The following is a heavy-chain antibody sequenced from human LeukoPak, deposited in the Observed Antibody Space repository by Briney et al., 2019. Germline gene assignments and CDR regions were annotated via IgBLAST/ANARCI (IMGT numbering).Heavy chain of an antibody. D-gene: IGHD6-6*01. J-gene: IGHJ6*02. CDR3: ARAVEQLVHYYYYGMDV. Sequence: SVKVSCKASGYTFTSYDINWVRQATGQGLEWMGWMKPNSGNTGYAQKFQGRVTMTRNTSISTAYMELSSLRSEDTAVYYCARAVEQLVHYYYYGMDVWGQGTTVTVSS. V-gene: IGHV1-8*01. CDR2: MKPNSGNT. CDR1: GYTFTSYD.